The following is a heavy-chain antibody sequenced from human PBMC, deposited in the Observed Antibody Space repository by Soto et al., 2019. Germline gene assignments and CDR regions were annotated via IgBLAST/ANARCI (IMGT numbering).Heavy chain of an antibody. Sequence: SETLSLTCSVSGDSISNLDYFWAWIRQPPGQALEYIVYISKSATTYYNPSFESRVAISADTSKSQFSLNVTSVTAADTAVYFCARGRDCLTGRCFPNWFDSWGQGALVTVSS. V-gene: IGHV4-30-4*01. D-gene: IGHD7-27*01. J-gene: IGHJ5*01. CDR3: ARGRDCLTGRCFPNWFDS. CDR2: ISKSATT. CDR1: GDSISNLDYF.